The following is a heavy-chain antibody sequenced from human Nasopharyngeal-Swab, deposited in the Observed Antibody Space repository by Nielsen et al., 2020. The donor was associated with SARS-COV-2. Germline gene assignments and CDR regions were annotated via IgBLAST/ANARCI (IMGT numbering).Heavy chain of an antibody. J-gene: IGHJ6*02. CDR2: ISSSSSYI. V-gene: IGHV3-21*01. CDR3: ARDGLDYDFWSAYFMDV. D-gene: IGHD3-3*01. Sequence: GESLKISCSASGFTFNNYNFNWVRQAPGKGLEWVSSISSSSSYIYYADSVKGRFTSSRDNAKKSLYLQMNSLRAEDTAVYYCARDGLDYDFWSAYFMDVWGQGTTVTVSS. CDR1: GFTFNNYN.